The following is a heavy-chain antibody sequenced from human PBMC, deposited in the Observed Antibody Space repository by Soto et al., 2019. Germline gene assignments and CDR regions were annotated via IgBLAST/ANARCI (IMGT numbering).Heavy chain of an antibody. J-gene: IGHJ4*02. CDR1: GGSISSNY. V-gene: IGHV4-59*01. D-gene: IGHD3-16*01. Sequence: QVQLQESGPGLVKPSETLSVMCTVSGGSISSNYWSWIRQPPGKGLEYIGYIYYSGSTNYNPSLKSRVTISVDTSKNQFSLKLSSVTAADTAVYYCASGGGSPDYWGQGTLVTVSS. CDR3: ASGGGSPDY. CDR2: IYYSGST.